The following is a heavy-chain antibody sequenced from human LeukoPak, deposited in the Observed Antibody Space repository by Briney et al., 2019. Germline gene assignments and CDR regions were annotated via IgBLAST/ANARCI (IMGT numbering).Heavy chain of an antibody. CDR3: AKNGGYSSSWYAYYFDY. D-gene: IGHD6-13*01. CDR2: IRYDGSNK. V-gene: IGHV3-30*02. CDR1: GFIFSSYG. J-gene: IGHJ4*02. Sequence: GGSLRLSCAASGFIFSSYGMHWVRQAPGKGLGWVAFIRYDGSNKYYADSVKGRFTISRDNSKNTLYLQMNSLRAEDTAVYYCAKNGGYSSSWYAYYFDYWGQGTLVTVSS.